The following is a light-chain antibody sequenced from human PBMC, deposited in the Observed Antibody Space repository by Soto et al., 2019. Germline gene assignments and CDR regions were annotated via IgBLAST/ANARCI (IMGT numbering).Light chain of an antibody. J-gene: IGKJ1*01. Sequence: EIVLTQSPATLSLSPGERATLSCRASQSVSSNLAWYQQKPGQAPRLLIYGASTRATGIPARFSGSGSGTGFTLTISSLKSEDFEVYYCQQYNNWPRTFGQGTKVYIK. CDR3: QQYNNWPRT. V-gene: IGKV3-15*01. CDR1: QSVSSN. CDR2: GAS.